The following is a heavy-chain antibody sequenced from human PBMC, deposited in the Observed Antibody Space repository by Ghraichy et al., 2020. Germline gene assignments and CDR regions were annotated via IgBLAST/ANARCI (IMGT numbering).Heavy chain of an antibody. Sequence: GGSLRLSCAASGLTFSNYDMSWVRQAPGKGLEWVSGITGSGGTTFYADSVKGRFTISRDNSKNTLYLQMNSLRVEDTAVYFCAKVSSSWYFQCDYWGQGTLVTVSS. D-gene: IGHD6-13*01. CDR1: GLTFSNYD. CDR3: AKVSSSWYFQCDY. CDR2: ITGSGGTT. V-gene: IGHV3-23*01. J-gene: IGHJ4*02.